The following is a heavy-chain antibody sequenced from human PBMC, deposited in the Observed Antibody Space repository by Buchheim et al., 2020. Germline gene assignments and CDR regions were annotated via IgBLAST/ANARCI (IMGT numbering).Heavy chain of an antibody. CDR2: IKQDGSEK. J-gene: IGHJ4*02. V-gene: IGHV3-7*01. CDR3: ARDDLPGCSGGSCYDY. D-gene: IGHD2-15*01. CDR1: GFTFTNHW. Sequence: EVQLVESGGGLVQPGGSLRLSCTASGFTFTNHWMTWVRQAPGKGLEWVASIKQDGSEKYYVDSVKGRFTISRDNAKNTLYLQMNSLRAEDTAVYYCARDDLPGCSGGSCYDYWGQGTL.